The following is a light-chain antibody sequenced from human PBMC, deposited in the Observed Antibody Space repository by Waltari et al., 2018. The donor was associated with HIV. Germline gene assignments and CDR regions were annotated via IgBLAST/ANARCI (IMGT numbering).Light chain of an antibody. CDR1: QSVNSN. CDR2: GTS. J-gene: IGKJ1*01. CDR3: HHYNNWRET. Sequence: EILMTQSPAPMSVSTGESATLSCRARQSVNSNLAWYQHRHGQNPRLHIYGTSTRATDIPARFSGSGSGTEFTLTISSLQSEDFAVYYCHHYNNWRETFGQGTKVEIK. V-gene: IGKV3-15*01.